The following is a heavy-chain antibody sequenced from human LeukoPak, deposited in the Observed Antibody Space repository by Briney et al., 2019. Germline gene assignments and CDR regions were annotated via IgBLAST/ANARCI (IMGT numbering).Heavy chain of an antibody. D-gene: IGHD2-2*01. V-gene: IGHV2-5*02. CDR1: GFSLSTSGVG. CDR3: AHRRTEGYCSSTSCYKQFGWFDP. J-gene: IGHJ5*02. CDR2: IYWDDDK. Sequence: SGPTLVNPTQTLTLTCAFSGFSLSTSGVGVGWIRQPPGKALEWLALIYWDDDKRYSPSLKSRLTITKDTSKNQVVLTMTNMDPVDTATYYCAHRRTEGYCSSTSCYKQFGWFDPWGQGTLVTVSS.